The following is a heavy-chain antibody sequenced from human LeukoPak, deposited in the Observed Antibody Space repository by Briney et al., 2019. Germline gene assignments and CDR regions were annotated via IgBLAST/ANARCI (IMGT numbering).Heavy chain of an antibody. V-gene: IGHV1-18*01. CDR2: ISAYNGNT. J-gene: IGHJ3*02. CDR3: ASAEGITMIQPMIDAFDI. Sequence: ASVKVSCKASGYTFTSYGISWVRQAPGQGLEWMGWISAYNGNTNYAQKLQGRVTITADKSTSTAYMELSSLRSEDTAVYYCASAEGITMIQPMIDAFDIWGQGTMVTVSS. CDR1: GYTFTSYG. D-gene: IGHD3-22*01.